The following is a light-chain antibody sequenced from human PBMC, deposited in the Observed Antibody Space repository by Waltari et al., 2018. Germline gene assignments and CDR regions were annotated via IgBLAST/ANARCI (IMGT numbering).Light chain of an antibody. Sequence: DIVMTQSPDSLSVSLGERATINCKSSQSVLYSSNNKNFLAWYQQKPGQPPKLLIYWASTRQSGVPDRCSGSGSGTDFTLTISSLQAEDVAVYYCQQYYRTPWTFGQGTKVETK. J-gene: IGKJ1*01. CDR3: QQYYRTPWT. CDR1: QSVLYSSNNKNF. V-gene: IGKV4-1*01. CDR2: WAS.